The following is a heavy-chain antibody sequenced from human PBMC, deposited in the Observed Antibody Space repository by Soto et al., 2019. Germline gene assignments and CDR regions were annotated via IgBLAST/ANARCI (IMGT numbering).Heavy chain of an antibody. J-gene: IGHJ4*02. V-gene: IGHV3-43*01. CDR2: VNWDDSGT. Sequence: EVQLVESGGAVVQPGGSLRLSCAASGFTFDDYSMHWVRQAPGKGLESVSLVNWDDSGTYYADSVKGRFTISRDNSKGSLLLQMNSLRTEDTALYYCVKDMASVGNSAPFDSWGLGTLVTVSP. CDR1: GFTFDDYS. D-gene: IGHD4-4*01. CDR3: VKDMASVGNSAPFDS.